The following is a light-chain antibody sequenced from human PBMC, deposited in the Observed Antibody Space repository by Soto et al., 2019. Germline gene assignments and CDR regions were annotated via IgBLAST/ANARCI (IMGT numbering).Light chain of an antibody. J-gene: IGLJ1*01. V-gene: IGLV1-44*01. CDR3: AAWDDSRLGHV. CDR1: SSNIGSNT. Sequence: QSVLTQPPSASGTPGQRVTISCSGGSSNIGSNTVNWYQQLPGTAPKLLIYSNNQRPSGVPDRFSGSKSGTSASLAISGLQSEADADYYCAAWDDSRLGHVFGTGTKVTVL. CDR2: SNN.